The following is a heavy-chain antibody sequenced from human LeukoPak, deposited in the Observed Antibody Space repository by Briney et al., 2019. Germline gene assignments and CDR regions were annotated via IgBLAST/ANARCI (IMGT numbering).Heavy chain of an antibody. Sequence: GGSLRLSCATSGFTFSMSSMHWVRLAPGKGLEWLAGISFDGANKFSGDSVKGRFSISRDNSKNTLYLQMNSLGLDDTAVYFCARGRAGIAAAGFDYWGQGTLVTVSS. CDR2: ISFDGANK. CDR3: ARGRAGIAAAGFDY. V-gene: IGHV3-30*04. D-gene: IGHD6-13*01. J-gene: IGHJ4*02. CDR1: GFTFSMSS.